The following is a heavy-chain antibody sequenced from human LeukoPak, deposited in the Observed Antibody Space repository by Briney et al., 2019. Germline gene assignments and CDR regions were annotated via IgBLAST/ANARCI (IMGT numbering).Heavy chain of an antibody. J-gene: IGHJ4*02. Sequence: GASVKVSCKASGYTFTGYYMHWVRQAPGQGLEWMGWINPNSGGTNYAQKFQGRVTMTRDMSTSTVYMELSSLRSEDTAVYYCARDFMDYWGQGTLVTVSS. V-gene: IGHV1-2*02. CDR2: INPNSGGT. CDR3: ARDFMDY. CDR1: GYTFTGYY. D-gene: IGHD3-16*01.